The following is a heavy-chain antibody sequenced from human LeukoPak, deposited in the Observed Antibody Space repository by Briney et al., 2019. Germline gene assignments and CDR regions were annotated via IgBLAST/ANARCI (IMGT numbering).Heavy chain of an antibody. CDR3: AREGGTMEACFDY. CDR1: GDSVSSGSSA. V-gene: IGHV6-1*01. D-gene: IGHD4/OR15-4a*01. CDR2: AYYRSKWKN. Sequence: SQTLSLTCAISGDSVSSGSSAWNWIRQSPSRGLEWLGRAYYRSKWKNDYAVSVKSRIIINADTSRNQFSLQLNSVTPEDTAVYFCAREGGTMEACFDYWGQGTLVTVSS. J-gene: IGHJ4*02.